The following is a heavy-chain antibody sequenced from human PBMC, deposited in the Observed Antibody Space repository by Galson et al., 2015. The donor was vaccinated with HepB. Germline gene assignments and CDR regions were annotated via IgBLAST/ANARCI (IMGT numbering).Heavy chain of an antibody. CDR2: TRNKANSYTT. Sequence: SLRLSCAASGFTFSDHYMDWVRQAPGKGLEWVGRTRNKANSYTTEYAASVKGRFTISRDDSKNSLYLQMNSLKTEDTAVYYCAREQYYGSGSVFPYWYFDLWGRGTLVTVSS. D-gene: IGHD3-10*01. CDR1: GFTFSDHY. CDR3: AREQYYGSGSVFPYWYFDL. V-gene: IGHV3-72*01. J-gene: IGHJ2*01.